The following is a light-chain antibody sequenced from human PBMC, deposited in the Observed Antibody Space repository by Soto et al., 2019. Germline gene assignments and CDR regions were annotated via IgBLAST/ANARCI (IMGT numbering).Light chain of an antibody. CDR1: SSDVGGYNF. Sequence: QSALTQPPSASGSPGQSVTISCTGTSSDVGGYNFVSWYQQHPGKVPKLIIYEVTKRPSGVPDRFSGSKSGNTASLTVSGLQAEDEADYYCSSYGGSNNRYVFGTGTQLTVL. CDR3: SSYGGSNNRYV. CDR2: EVT. J-gene: IGLJ1*01. V-gene: IGLV2-8*01.